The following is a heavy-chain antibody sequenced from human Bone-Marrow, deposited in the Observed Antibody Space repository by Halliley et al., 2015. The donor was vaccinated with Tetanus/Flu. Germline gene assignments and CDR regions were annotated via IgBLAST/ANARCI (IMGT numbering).Heavy chain of an antibody. Sequence: QLVQSGAELKKPGESLKVSCQGSGYSFPSHWIGWVRQTPGKGLEWTGLIYPDDSDTRYSPSFKGQVTISVDKSINTAFLRWASPKASDSGMYYWGGRSGHSGSWWTSGYFQEWGQGTLVSVSS. J-gene: IGHJ1*01. CDR3: GGRSGHSGSWWTSGYFQE. D-gene: IGHD6-13*01. V-gene: IGHV5-51*03. CDR2: IYPDDSDT. CDR1: GYSFPSHW.